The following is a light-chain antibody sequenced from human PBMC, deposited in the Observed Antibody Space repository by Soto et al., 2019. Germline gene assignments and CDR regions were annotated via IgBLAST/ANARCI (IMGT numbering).Light chain of an antibody. J-gene: IGKJ4*01. CDR1: QSLSSN. Sequence: EIVLTQSPATLYVSPGETATLSCRASQSLSSNVAWYQQRPRQAPRLLIYATSSRASDVPARFSGTGSGTEFTLTIASLQSEDFAIYYCQQYYTWPITFGGGTKVDIK. CDR2: ATS. V-gene: IGKV3-15*01. CDR3: QQYYTWPIT.